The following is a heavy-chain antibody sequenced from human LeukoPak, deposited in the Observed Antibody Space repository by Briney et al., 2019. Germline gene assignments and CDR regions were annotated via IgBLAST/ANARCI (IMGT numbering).Heavy chain of an antibody. Sequence: PGGSLRLSCAASGFTFDDYGMSWVRQAPGKGLEGVSGINLNGGSTGYADSVKGRFTISRDNAKNSLYLQMNSLRAEDTDLYYCARAVEGGDYANWFDPWGQGTLVTVSS. V-gene: IGHV3-20*04. J-gene: IGHJ5*02. CDR2: INLNGGST. CDR1: GFTFDDYG. CDR3: ARAVEGGDYANWFDP. D-gene: IGHD4-17*01.